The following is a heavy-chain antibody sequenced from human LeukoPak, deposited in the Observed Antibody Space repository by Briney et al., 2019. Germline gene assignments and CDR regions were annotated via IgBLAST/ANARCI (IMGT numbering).Heavy chain of an antibody. CDR2: ISGDGGST. J-gene: IGHJ6*03. V-gene: IGHV3-43*02. D-gene: IGHD3-10*01. CDR3: AKGEALLWFGEEDYYYMDV. CDR1: GFTSDDYA. Sequence: GGSLRLSCAASGFTSDDYAMHWVRQAPGKGLGWVSHISGDGGSTYYADSVKGRFTISRDNSKNSLYLQMNSLRTEDTALYYCAKGEALLWFGEEDYYYMDVWGKGTTVTVSS.